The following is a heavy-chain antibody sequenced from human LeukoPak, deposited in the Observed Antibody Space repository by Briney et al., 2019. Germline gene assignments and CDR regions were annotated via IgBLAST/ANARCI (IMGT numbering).Heavy chain of an antibody. CDR2: ISCYNGDT. D-gene: IGHD6-19*01. CDR3: ARDRTYSGGWHPFFDY. J-gene: IGHJ4*02. CDR1: GYTFTSYY. V-gene: IGHV1-18*04. Sequence: ASVKVSCKASGYTFTSYYMHWVRQAPGQGLEWMGWISCYNGDTHYAQNFQGRVTMTTDKFTSTAYMELKSLRSDDTAIYYCARDRTYSGGWHPFFDYWGQGTLVAVSS.